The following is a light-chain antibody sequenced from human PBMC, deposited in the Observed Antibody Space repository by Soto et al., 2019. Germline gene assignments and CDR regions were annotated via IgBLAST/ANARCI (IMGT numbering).Light chain of an antibody. CDR1: SCNIGAGYD. J-gene: IGLJ3*02. CDR3: RSYDSSLSGWV. Sequence: QSVLTQPPSVSGAPGQRVTISCTGSSCNIGAGYDVHWYQQLPGTAPKLLIYGNSNRPSGVPDRFSGSKSGTSASLAIAGRQAEDEADYYCRSYDSSLSGWVFGGGTKLTVL. V-gene: IGLV1-40*01. CDR2: GNS.